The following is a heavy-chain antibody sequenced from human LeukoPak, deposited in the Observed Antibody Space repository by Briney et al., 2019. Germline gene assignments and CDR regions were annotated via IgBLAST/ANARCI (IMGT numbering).Heavy chain of an antibody. Sequence: PSETLSLTCAVSGASVGSSSYYWVWIRQPPGGGLEWVGSLYHSGDTYYNPSLKSRVTISVDTSRNQVSLRLTSVTAAETALYSCAREVNIRVEYWGQGSLVTVSS. CDR1: GASVGSSSYY. CDR3: AREVNIRVEY. J-gene: IGHJ1*01. V-gene: IGHV4-39*07. D-gene: IGHD3-3*01. CDR2: LYHSGDT.